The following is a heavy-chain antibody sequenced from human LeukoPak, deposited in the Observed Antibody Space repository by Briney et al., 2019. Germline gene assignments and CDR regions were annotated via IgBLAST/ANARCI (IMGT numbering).Heavy chain of an antibody. D-gene: IGHD1-26*01. Sequence: SETLSLTCTVSRGSISSGGKYWSWIRQYPGKGLEWIGYIYYSGTTYYNPSLESRVTVSLDTSKNQFSLKLSSVTAADTAVYYCARGYSGSPEDAFDIWGQGTMVTVSS. CDR3: ARGYSGSPEDAFDI. V-gene: IGHV4-31*03. CDR2: IYYSGTT. CDR1: RGSISSGGKY. J-gene: IGHJ3*02.